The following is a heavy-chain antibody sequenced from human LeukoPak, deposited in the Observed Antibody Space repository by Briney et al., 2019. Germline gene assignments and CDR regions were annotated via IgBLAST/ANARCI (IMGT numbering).Heavy chain of an antibody. CDR2: IGDSGDPT. CDR3: AKSRGSSYGNPPDY. V-gene: IGHV3-23*01. J-gene: IGHJ4*02. Sequence: GGSLRLSCAASGFAFSSQAMGWVRQAPGKGLEWVSVIGDSGDPTYYADSVKGRFTISRDNSKNTLFLEMNSLRTEDTAVYYCAKSRGSSYGNPPDYWGQGTLVTVSS. D-gene: IGHD5-18*01. CDR1: GFAFSSQA.